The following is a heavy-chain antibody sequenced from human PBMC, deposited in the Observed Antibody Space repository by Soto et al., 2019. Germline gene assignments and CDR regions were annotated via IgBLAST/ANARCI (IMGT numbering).Heavy chain of an antibody. J-gene: IGHJ3*02. D-gene: IGHD4-17*01. CDR3: LVTTSAFDI. CDR1: GFTLSTFS. CDR2: IKQGGIEK. V-gene: IGHV3-7*01. Sequence: EVQLVESGGDLAQPGGSLRLSCAASGFTLSTFSVNWVRQAPGKGLEWVANIKQGGIEKNYVDSVKGRFTISRDDTKNSLFLQINNLRAEDTAVYYCLVTTSAFDIWGRGTTVTVSS.